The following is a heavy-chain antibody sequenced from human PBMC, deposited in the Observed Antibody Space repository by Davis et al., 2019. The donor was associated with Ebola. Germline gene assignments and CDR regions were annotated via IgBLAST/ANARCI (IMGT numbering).Heavy chain of an antibody. CDR2: IYYSGST. J-gene: IGHJ6*02. V-gene: IGHV4-31*03. CDR1: GGSISSGGYY. Sequence: PSETLSLTCTVSGGSISSGGYYWSWIRQHPGKGLEWIGYIYYSGSTYYNPSLKSRVTISVDTSKNQFSLKLSSVTAADTAVYYCARDGIGYCSGGSCYRTFDVWGQGTTVTVSS. CDR3: ARDGIGYCSGGSCYRTFDV. D-gene: IGHD2-15*01.